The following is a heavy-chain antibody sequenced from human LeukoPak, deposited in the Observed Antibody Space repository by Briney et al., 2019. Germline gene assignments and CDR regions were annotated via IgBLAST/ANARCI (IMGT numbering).Heavy chain of an antibody. CDR2: IRYDGSNK. J-gene: IGHJ4*02. CDR3: AKDTTYYDSSNYFVDY. D-gene: IGHD3-22*01. V-gene: IGHV3-30*02. CDR1: GFTFIGYG. Sequence: GGSLRLSCAASGFTFIGYGMHWVRQAPGKGLEWVAFIRYDGSNKYYADFVKGRFTISRDNSKNTLYLQMNNLRPEDTAVYYCAKDTTYYDSSNYFVDYWGQGTLVTVSS.